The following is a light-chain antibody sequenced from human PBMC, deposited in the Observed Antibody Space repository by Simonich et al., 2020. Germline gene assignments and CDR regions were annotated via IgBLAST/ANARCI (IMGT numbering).Light chain of an antibody. CDR1: QSVLYSSTNKNY. V-gene: IGKV4-1*01. CDR3: QQYYSTPYT. Sequence: IVMTQSPDSLAVSLGERATINCKSSQSVLYSSTNKNYLAWYQQKPGQPPTLLIYWAATRESGVPDRFSGSGSGTDFTLTISSLQAEDVAVYDCQQYYSTPYTFGQGTKLEIK. J-gene: IGKJ2*01. CDR2: WAA.